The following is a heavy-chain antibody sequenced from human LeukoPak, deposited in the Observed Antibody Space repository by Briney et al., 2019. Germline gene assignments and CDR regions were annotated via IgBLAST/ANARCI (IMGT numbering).Heavy chain of an antibody. CDR1: GFTFSSYG. CDR2: MPYDGSNE. Sequence: GGSLRLSCAASGFTFSSYGIHWVRQAPGKGLEWVAFMPYDGSNEYYADSVKGRFSISRDNSKNTLYLQMNSLRAEDTAVYYCAKDPYSGADYWGQGTLVTVSS. V-gene: IGHV3-30*02. J-gene: IGHJ4*02. CDR3: AKDPYSGADY. D-gene: IGHD2-21*01.